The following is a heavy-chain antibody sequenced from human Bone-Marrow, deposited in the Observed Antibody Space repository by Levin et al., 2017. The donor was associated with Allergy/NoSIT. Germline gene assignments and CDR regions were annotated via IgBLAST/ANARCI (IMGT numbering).Heavy chain of an antibody. CDR1: GYSFTGHY. J-gene: IGHJ4*02. CDR2: INPNSGGT. CDR3: SREDY. V-gene: IGHV1-2*02. Sequence: GASVKVSCKASGYSFTGHYLHWVRQAPGQGLEWMGWINPNSGGTTYAQNFQGRVTITRDTSINTAYMELSRLTSDDTAVYYGSREDYWGQGTLVTVSS.